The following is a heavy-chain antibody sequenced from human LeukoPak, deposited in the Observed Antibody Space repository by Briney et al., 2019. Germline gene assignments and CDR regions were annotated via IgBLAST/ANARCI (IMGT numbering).Heavy chain of an antibody. J-gene: IGHJ4*02. V-gene: IGHV3-23*01. D-gene: IGHD3-10*01. CDR1: GFTFSSYA. Sequence: GGSLSLSCAASGFTFSSYAMSWVRQAPGKGLEWVSAISGSGGSTYYADSVKGRFTISRDDSKNTLYLQMNSLRAEDTAVYYCAKAQYYGSGSSRFDYWGQGTLVTVSS. CDR3: AKAQYYGSGSSRFDY. CDR2: ISGSGGST.